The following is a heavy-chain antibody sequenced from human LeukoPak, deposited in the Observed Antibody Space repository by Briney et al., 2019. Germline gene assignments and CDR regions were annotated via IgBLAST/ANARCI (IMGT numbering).Heavy chain of an antibody. CDR1: GGSISSYY. Sequence: SETLSLTCTVSGGSISSYYWSWIRQPPGKGLEWIGRIYTGGSTYYNPSLKSRVTISADTSKNQFSLNVSSVTAADTAVYYCARATSSYFYYMDVWGKGTTVTISS. CDR3: ARATSSYFYYMDV. V-gene: IGHV4-4*08. CDR2: IYTGGST. J-gene: IGHJ6*03. D-gene: IGHD5-12*01.